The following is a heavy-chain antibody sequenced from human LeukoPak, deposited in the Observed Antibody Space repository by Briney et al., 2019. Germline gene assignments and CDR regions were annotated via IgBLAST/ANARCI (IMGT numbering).Heavy chain of an antibody. Sequence: PGGSLRLSCAASGFTFSSYGMHWVRQAPGKGLEWVAVISYDGSNKYYADSVKGRFTISRDNSKNTLYLQMNSLRAEDTAVYYCASCSGIAVAGANDYWGQGTLVTVSS. CDR1: GFTFSSYG. V-gene: IGHV3-30*03. D-gene: IGHD6-19*01. CDR2: ISYDGSNK. J-gene: IGHJ4*02. CDR3: ASCSGIAVAGANDY.